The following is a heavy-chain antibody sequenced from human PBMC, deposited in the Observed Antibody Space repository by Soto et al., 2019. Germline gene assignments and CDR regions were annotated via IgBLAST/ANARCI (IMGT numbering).Heavy chain of an antibody. D-gene: IGHD6-19*01. J-gene: IGHJ4*02. CDR3: AKERSSGWSFDY. CDR1: GLTFSSYA. CDR2: ISGSGGST. V-gene: IGHV3-23*01. Sequence: GGSLRLSCAASGLTFSSYAMNWVRQAPGKGLEWVSAISGSGGSTYYADSVKGRFTISRDNSKNTLYLQMNSLRAEDTAVFYCAKERSSGWSFDYWGQGTLVTVSS.